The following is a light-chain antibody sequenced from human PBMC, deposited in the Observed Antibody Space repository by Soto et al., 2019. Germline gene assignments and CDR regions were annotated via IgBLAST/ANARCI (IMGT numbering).Light chain of an antibody. CDR1: QSVSSY. CDR3: QQYNNWPRT. J-gene: IGKJ1*01. CDR2: GAS. Sequence: EVVMTQYPATLSVSPGESATLSCRASQSVSSYLAWYQQKPGQSPRLLIYGASTRATGIPARFSGSGSGTEFTLTISSLQSEDFAVYYCQQYNNWPRTFGQGTKVEIK. V-gene: IGKV3-15*01.